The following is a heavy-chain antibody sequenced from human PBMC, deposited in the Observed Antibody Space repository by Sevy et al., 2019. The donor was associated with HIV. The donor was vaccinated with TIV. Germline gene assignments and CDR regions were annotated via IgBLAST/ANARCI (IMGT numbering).Heavy chain of an antibody. CDR3: ARGYYYGSGGPVGY. CDR1: GGSISSYY. J-gene: IGHJ4*02. Sequence: KQSQTLSLTCTVSGGSISSYYWSWIRQPPGKGLEWIGYIYYSGSTNYNPSLKSRVTISVDTSKNQFSLKLSSVTAADTAVYYCARGYYYGSGGPVGYWGQGTLVTVSS. V-gene: IGHV4-59*01. CDR2: IYYSGST. D-gene: IGHD3-10*01.